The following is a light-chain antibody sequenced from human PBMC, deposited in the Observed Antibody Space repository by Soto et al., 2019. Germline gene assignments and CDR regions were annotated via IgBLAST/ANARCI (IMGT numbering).Light chain of an antibody. V-gene: IGKV3-20*01. CDR3: HQYASSPLT. Sequence: EIVLTQSPGTLSLSPGERATLSCRASQSVGSNYLAWYQQTPGQALRLLIHGASTKATGIPDRFSGSGSGTDFTLTLSRLESEDSAVYYCHQYASSPLTFGQGTRLEIK. CDR2: GAS. J-gene: IGKJ5*01. CDR1: QSVGSNY.